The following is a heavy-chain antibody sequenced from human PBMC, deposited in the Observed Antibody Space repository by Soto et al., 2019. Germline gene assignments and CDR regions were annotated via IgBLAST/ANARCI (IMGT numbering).Heavy chain of an antibody. CDR3: ARGTRSLPAVY. CDR2: IWYDGSNK. D-gene: IGHD2-15*01. V-gene: IGHV3-33*01. J-gene: IGHJ4*02. CDR1: GFTFSSYG. Sequence: QVQLVESGGGVVQPGRSLRLSCAASGFTFSSYGMHWVRQAPGKGLEWVAVIWYDGSNKYYADSVKGRFTISRDNSKNTLYLQMNSLRAEDTAVYYCARGTRSLPAVYWGQGTLVTVSS.